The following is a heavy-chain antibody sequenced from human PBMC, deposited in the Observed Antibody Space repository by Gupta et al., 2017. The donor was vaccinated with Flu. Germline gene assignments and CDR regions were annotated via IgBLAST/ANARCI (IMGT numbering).Heavy chain of an antibody. J-gene: IGHJ4*02. CDR2: SGST. D-gene: IGHD1-20*01. CDR3: ARVTGASYYFDY. Sequence: SGSTYYNPSLKSRVTISVDTSKNQFSLKLSSVTAADTAVYYCARVTGASYYFDYWGQGTLVTVSS. V-gene: IGHV4-31*02.